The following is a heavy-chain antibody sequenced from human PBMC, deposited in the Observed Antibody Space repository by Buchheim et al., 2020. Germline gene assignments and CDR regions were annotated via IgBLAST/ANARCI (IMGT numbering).Heavy chain of an antibody. V-gene: IGHV3-33*01. CDR3: ARDRGSGVVPAVSDY. J-gene: IGHJ4*02. Sequence: QVQLVESGGGVVQPGRSLRLSCAASGFTFSSYGMHWDRQAPGKGLEWVAVIWYDGSNKYYADSVKGRFTISRDNSKNTLYLQMNSLRAEDTAVYYCARDRGSGVVPAVSDYWGQGTL. CDR1: GFTFSSYG. D-gene: IGHD2-2*01. CDR2: IWYDGSNK.